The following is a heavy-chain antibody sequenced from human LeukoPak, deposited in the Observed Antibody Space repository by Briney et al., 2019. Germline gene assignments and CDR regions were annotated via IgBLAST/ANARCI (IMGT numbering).Heavy chain of an antibody. V-gene: IGHV1-46*01. D-gene: IGHD3-22*01. CDR2: INPSGGST. J-gene: IGHJ4*02. CDR1: GYTFTSYY. Sequence: GASVKVSCKASGYTFTSYYMHWVRQAPGQGLEWMGIINPSGGSTTYAQKFQGRVTMTRDTSTSTVYMELSSLRSEDTAVYYCARDTVGYYDSSGYPQNDYWGQGTLVTVSS. CDR3: ARDTVGYYDSSGYPQNDY.